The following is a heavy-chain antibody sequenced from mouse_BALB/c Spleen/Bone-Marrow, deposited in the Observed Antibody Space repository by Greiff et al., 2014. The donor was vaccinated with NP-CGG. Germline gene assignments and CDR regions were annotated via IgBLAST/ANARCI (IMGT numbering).Heavy chain of an antibody. J-gene: IGHJ3*01. CDR2: IDPANGNT. CDR1: GFNIKDTY. V-gene: IGHV14-3*02. CDR3: AFYYYGSSLFAY. Sequence: VQLQQSGAELVKPGASVKLSCTASGFNIKDTYMHWVKQRPEQGLEWIGRIDPANGNTKYDPKFQGKATITADTSSNTAYLQHSSLTSEDTAVYYCAFYYYGSSLFAYWGQGTLVTVSA. D-gene: IGHD1-1*01.